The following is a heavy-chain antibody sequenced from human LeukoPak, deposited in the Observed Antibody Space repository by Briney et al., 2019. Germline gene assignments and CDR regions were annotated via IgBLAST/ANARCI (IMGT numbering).Heavy chain of an antibody. D-gene: IGHD6-13*01. V-gene: IGHV3-30-3*01. CDR3: ARGGYSSSWNFDY. J-gene: IGHJ4*02. CDR2: IWYDGSIK. Sequence: GGSLRLSCAASGLTFSTYAFHWVRQAPGKGLEWVAVIWYDGSIKYYADSVKGRFTISRDNSRNTLYLQMNSLRGEDAAVYYCARGGYSSSWNFDYWGQGTLVTVSS. CDR1: GLTFSTYA.